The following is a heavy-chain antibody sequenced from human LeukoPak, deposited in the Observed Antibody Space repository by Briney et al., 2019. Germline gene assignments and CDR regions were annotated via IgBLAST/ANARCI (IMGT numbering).Heavy chain of an antibody. CDR3: AKGRTPSQRYYFDY. CDR1: GFTFSSYA. CDR2: ISGSGGST. Sequence: GGSLRLSCAASGFTFSSYAMSWVRQAPGKGLGWVSAISGSGGSTYYADSVKGRFTISRDNSKNTLYLQMNSLRAEDTAVYYCAKGRTPSQRYYFDYWGQGTLVTVSS. J-gene: IGHJ4*02. D-gene: IGHD4-23*01. V-gene: IGHV3-23*01.